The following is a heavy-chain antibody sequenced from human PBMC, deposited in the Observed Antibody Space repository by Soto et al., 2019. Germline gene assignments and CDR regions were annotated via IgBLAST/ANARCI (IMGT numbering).Heavy chain of an antibody. V-gene: IGHV1-18*01. CDR3: ARDSPPVDY. Sequence: QVQLVQSGAEVKKPGASVKVSCKASGYTFTSYGISWVRQAPGQGLEWMGWISAYNGNTNYAQKLQGSVTMTTDTPTSPADMEPRRLRSDDRAVYYCARDSPPVDYRGQGTLVTVSS. CDR2: ISAYNGNT. J-gene: IGHJ4*02. CDR1: GYTFTSYG.